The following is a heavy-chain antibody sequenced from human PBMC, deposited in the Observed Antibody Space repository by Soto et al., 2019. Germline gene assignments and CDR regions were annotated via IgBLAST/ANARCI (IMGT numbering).Heavy chain of an antibody. CDR2: ISGSGGST. Sequence: PGGSLRLSCAASGFTFSSYAMSWVRQAPGKGLEWVSAISGSGGSTYYADSVKGRFTISRDNSKNTLYLQMNSLRAEDTAVYYFAKVFGSGSYTPNYGMDVWGQGTTVTVSS. J-gene: IGHJ6*02. CDR3: AKVFGSGSYTPNYGMDV. CDR1: GFTFSSYA. V-gene: IGHV3-23*01. D-gene: IGHD1-26*01.